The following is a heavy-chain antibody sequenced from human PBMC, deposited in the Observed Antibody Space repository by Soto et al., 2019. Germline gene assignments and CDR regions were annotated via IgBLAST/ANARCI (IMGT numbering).Heavy chain of an antibody. CDR1: GGSIGSSSYY. D-gene: IGHD4-17*01. Sequence: PSETLSLTCTVSGGSIGSSSYYWGWIRQPPGKGLEWIGSIYYSGSTYYNPSLKSRVTISVDTSKNQFSLKLSSVTAADTAVYYCARQYGWFDPWGQGTLVTVSS. CDR3: ARQYGWFDP. CDR2: IYYSGST. J-gene: IGHJ5*02. V-gene: IGHV4-39*01.